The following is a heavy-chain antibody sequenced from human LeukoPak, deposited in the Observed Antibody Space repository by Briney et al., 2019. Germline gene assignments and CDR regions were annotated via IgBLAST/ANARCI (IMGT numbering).Heavy chain of an antibody. CDR2: VSISSGSI. V-gene: IGHV3-48*02. J-gene: IGHJ3*01. CDR1: GFTFTSYT. Sequence: GGSLRLSCAASGFTFTSYTMNWVRQAPGKGLEWVSYVSISSGSIYYADSVKGRFTISRENAKNSLYLQMNCLRDEDTAMYYCARGGYSRGLSRSAFDVWGQGTMVTVSS. D-gene: IGHD6-19*01. CDR3: ARGGYSRGLSRSAFDV.